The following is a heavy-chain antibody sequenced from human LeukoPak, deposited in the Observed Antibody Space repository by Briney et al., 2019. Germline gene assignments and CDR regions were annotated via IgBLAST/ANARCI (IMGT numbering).Heavy chain of an antibody. CDR1: GGSISSGSYY. CDR2: IYTSGST. J-gene: IGHJ5*02. D-gene: IGHD3-3*01. CDR3: ARVLRFLEWSLSWFDP. Sequence: TSETLSLTCTVSGGSISSGSYYWSWIRQPAGKGLEWIGRIYTSGSTNYNPSLKSRVTMSVDTSKNQFSLKLSSVTAADTAVYYCARVLRFLEWSLSWFDPWGQGTLVTVSS. V-gene: IGHV4-61*02.